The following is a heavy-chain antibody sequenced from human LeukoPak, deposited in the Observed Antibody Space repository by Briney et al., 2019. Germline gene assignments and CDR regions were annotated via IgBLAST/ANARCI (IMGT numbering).Heavy chain of an antibody. J-gene: IGHJ4*02. CDR2: ISGNGGST. V-gene: IGHV3-23*01. CDR1: GFTLSSYT. D-gene: IGHD5-12*01. Sequence: GGSLRLFCAASGFTLSSYTMSWVRQAPGKGLEWVSAISGNGGSTYYSDSVKGRFTISRDKSKNTLYLQMNSLRAEDTAVYYCAKQSWNYHDYWGQGTLVTVSS. CDR3: AKQSWNYHDY.